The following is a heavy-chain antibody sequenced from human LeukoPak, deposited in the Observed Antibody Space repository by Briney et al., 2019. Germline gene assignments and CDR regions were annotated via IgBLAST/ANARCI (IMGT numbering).Heavy chain of an antibody. D-gene: IGHD2/OR15-2a*01. J-gene: IGHJ4*02. CDR2: IYTSGYT. CDR3: ARASPFSPRFTYFDY. CDR1: GDSLSSSY. Sequence: SETLSLTCTVSGDSLSSSYWSWVRQPAGKGLEWIGRIYTSGYTNYNPSLKGRVTMSVDTSKNQFSLKLSSVTAADTAVYYCARASPFSPRFTYFDYWGQGTLVTVSS. V-gene: IGHV4-4*07.